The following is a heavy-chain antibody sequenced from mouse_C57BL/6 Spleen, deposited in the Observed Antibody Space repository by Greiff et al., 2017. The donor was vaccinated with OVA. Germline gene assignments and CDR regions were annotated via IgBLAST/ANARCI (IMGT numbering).Heavy chain of an antibody. CDR3: ARGTSRYAMDY. Sequence: DVKLVESGGGLVKPGGSLKLSCAASGFTFSDYGMHWVRQAPEKGLEWVAYISSGSSTIYYADTVKGRFTISRDNAKNTLFLQMTSLRSGDTAMYYCARGTSRYAMDYWGQGTSVTVSS. J-gene: IGHJ4*01. D-gene: IGHD3-3*01. CDR1: GFTFSDYG. CDR2: ISSGSSTI. V-gene: IGHV5-17*01.